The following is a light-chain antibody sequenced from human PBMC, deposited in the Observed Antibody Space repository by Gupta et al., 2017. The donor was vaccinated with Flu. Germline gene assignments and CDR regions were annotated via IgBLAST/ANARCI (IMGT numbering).Light chain of an antibody. Sequence: TSTTTASGAEVGNKYVSWYHPTPAQAPHLLIYKYITSLSAIPERFSASSYATTATVTTTWVQAEEGADYYCQSADTTSNNCVFGGGTKITVL. J-gene: IGLJ1*01. CDR2: KYI. V-gene: IGLV3-25*01. CDR3: QSADTTSNNCV. CDR1: EVGNKY.